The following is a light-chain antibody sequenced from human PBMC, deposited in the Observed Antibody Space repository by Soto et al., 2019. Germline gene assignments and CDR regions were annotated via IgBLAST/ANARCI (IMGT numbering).Light chain of an antibody. V-gene: IGLV2-23*01. CDR3: CSYTSSRTYV. CDR2: EGS. CDR1: SSDVGRYKF. J-gene: IGLJ1*01. Sequence: QSALTQPASVFGSPGQWITISCTGTSSDVGRYKFVSWYQQYPGKAPKVMIYEGSKRPSGVSNRFSGSKSGNTASLTISGLQAEDEADYYCCSYTSSRTYVFGTGTKLTVL.